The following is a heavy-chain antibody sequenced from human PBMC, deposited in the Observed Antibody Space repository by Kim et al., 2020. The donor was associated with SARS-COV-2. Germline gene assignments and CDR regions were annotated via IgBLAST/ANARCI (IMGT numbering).Heavy chain of an antibody. V-gene: IGHV4-59*13. CDR2: IYDSGST. CDR3: TRYWSGLDY. D-gene: IGHD3-3*01. J-gene: IGHJ4*02. CDR1: GGSMNTYK. Sequence: SETLSLSCSVSGGSMNTYKWSWIRQPPGKGLEWIGHIYDSGSTDYNPSLKSRVTISIDTSKNQFSLKLNSVTAADTAVYYCTRYWSGLDYWGQGSRVSVSS.